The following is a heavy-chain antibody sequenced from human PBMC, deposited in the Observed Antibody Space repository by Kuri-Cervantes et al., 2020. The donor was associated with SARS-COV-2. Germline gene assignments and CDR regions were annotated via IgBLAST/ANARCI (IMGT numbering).Heavy chain of an antibody. D-gene: IGHD3-3*01. J-gene: IGHJ5*02. V-gene: IGHV3-74*01. CDR3: ARDVVHDFWSGYENWFDP. Sequence: LSLTCAASGFTFSSYWMHWVRQAPGEGLVWVSRINSDGSSTSYADSVKGRFTISRDNAKNTLYLQTNSLRAEDTAVYYCARDVVHDFWSGYENWFDPWGPGTLVTVSS. CDR2: INSDGSST. CDR1: GFTFSSYW.